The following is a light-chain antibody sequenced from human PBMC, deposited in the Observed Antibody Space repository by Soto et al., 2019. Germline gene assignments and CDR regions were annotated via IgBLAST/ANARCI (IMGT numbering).Light chain of an antibody. J-gene: IGKJ3*01. CDR3: QQYGSSPFT. Sequence: EIVLTQSPGTLSLSPGERATLSCRASQSFSTSYLAWYQQKPGQAPRLLIYSASSRATGIPDRFSGSGSGTGFTLTISRLEPEDVAVYYCQQYGSSPFTFGPGTKVDIK. V-gene: IGKV3-20*01. CDR2: SAS. CDR1: QSFSTSY.